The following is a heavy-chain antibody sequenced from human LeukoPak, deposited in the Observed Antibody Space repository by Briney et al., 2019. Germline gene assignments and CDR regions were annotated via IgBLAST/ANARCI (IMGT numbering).Heavy chain of an antibody. J-gene: IGHJ6*03. CDR2: IYSGGST. CDR1: GFTVSSNY. V-gene: IGHV3-66*01. CDR3: ANLFDVLRFLEGYYYYMDV. Sequence: GGSLRLSCVASGFTVSSNYMSWVRQAPGKGLEWVSVIYSGGSTYYADSVKGRFTISRDNSKNTLYLQMNSLRAEDTAVYYCANLFDVLRFLEGYYYYMDVWGKGTTVTVSS. D-gene: IGHD3-3*01.